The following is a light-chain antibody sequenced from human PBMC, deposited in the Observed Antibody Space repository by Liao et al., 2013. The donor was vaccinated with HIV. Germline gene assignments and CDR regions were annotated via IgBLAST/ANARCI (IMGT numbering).Light chain of an antibody. J-gene: IGLJ2*01. Sequence: SYELTQPPSVSVAPGKTARITCGGNNIGSNSVHWYQQKPGQAPVLVIYYDSDRPSGIPERFSGSNSGNTATLTLSRVEAGDEADYYCQVWDSSSDRGVFGGGTKLTVL. CDR1: NIGSNS. CDR2: YDS. V-gene: IGLV3-21*04. CDR3: QVWDSSSDRGV.